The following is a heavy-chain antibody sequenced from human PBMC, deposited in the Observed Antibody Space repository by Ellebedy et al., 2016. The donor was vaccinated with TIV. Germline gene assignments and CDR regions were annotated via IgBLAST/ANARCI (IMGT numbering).Heavy chain of an antibody. CDR1: RFTFSSYD. D-gene: IGHD2-21*02. J-gene: IGHJ4*03. Sequence: GESLKISCAASRFTFSSYDMHWVRQGTGQGLEWVSAIGTAGDTHYPGSVKGRFTISRENAKNSLYLQMNSLRAEDTAVYYCARVRFGDTAVDYWGQGTLVTVSS. V-gene: IGHV3-13*01. CDR2: IGTAGDT. CDR3: ARVRFGDTAVDY.